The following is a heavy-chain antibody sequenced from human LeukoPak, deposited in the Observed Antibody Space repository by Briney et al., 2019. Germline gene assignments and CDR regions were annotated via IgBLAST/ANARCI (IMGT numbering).Heavy chain of an antibody. V-gene: IGHV4-38-2*02. D-gene: IGHD3-10*01. J-gene: IGHJ4*02. CDR2: IYHRGNT. CDR1: GFSIGTGYS. Sequence: TSETLSLTCSVSGFSIGTGYSWGWIRQPPGKGLEWIGTIYHRGNTYYNPSLMSRVTISLDTSKNQFSLRLTSVTAADTALYYCAREVESWFGDLLSYFDSWGQGTQVTVSS. CDR3: AREVESWFGDLLSYFDS.